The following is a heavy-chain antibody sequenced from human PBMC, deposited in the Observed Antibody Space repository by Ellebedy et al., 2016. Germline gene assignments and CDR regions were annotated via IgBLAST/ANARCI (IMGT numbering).Heavy chain of an antibody. J-gene: IGHJ6*03. CDR3: NSGNLGYYYMDV. CDR1: GFTIADYA. D-gene: IGHD1-7*01. V-gene: IGHV3-49*03. Sequence: GESLKISXTASGFTIADYAMSWFRQAPGKGLEWVGFIRSKAYGGTTEYAASLKTRFTISRDDSKSIVYLQMNSLKTEDTAVYYCNSGNLGYYYMDVWGKGTTVTVSS. CDR2: IRSKAYGGTT.